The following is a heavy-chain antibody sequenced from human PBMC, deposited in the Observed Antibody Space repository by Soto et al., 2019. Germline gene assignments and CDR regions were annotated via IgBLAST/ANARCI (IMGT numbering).Heavy chain of an antibody. CDR1: GYTFTGYY. Sequence: GASVKVSCKASGYTFTGYYMHWVRQAPGQGLEWMGWINPNSGGTNYAQKFQGWVTMTRDTSISTAYMELSRLRSDDTAVYYCARDMYSSSWYPSFDPWGQGALVTVS. J-gene: IGHJ5*02. CDR3: ARDMYSSSWYPSFDP. D-gene: IGHD6-13*01. CDR2: INPNSGGT. V-gene: IGHV1-2*04.